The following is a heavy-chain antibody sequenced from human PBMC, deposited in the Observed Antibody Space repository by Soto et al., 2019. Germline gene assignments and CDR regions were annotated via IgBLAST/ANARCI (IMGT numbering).Heavy chain of an antibody. J-gene: IGHJ4*02. V-gene: IGHV4-61*01. D-gene: IGHD1-7*01. Sequence: QLQLQESGPGLVKPSETLSLTGTVAGGSVSSGRYYWSWIRQPPGKGLEWIGYVYYTGSTNYNPSLERRVTISIDTSKNPFALRLSSVTAADTALYYCARERRDWNYVFDYWGQGTLVTVSS. CDR3: ARERRDWNYVFDY. CDR1: GGSVSSGRYY. CDR2: VYYTGST.